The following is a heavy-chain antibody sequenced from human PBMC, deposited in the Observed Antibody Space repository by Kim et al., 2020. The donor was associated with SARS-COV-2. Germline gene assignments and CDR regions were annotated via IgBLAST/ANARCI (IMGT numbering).Heavy chain of an antibody. J-gene: IGHJ6*02. CDR3: AADRGYYGMDV. CDR2: IVVGRDST. Sequence: SVKVSCQASRFTFTSSGIQWVRQARGQRLEWMGWIVVGRDSTKYAQKFQERVTITADKSTSTAYMELSNLRSEDTAVYYCAADRGYYGMDVWGQGTTVTVSS. V-gene: IGHV1-58*02. D-gene: IGHD3-10*01. CDR1: RFTFTSSG.